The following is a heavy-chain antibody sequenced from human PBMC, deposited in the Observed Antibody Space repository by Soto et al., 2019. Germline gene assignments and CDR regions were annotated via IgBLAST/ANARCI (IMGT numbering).Heavy chain of an antibody. CDR3: ARSYDINSWFDA. CDR1: GGSIISGGYY. Sequence: SARLPLTYSVPGGSIISGGYYWCWIRQHPGPGLEWIGYIYYSGSTYYNPSLKSRVTISVDTSKNQFSLKLSSVTAADTAVYYGARSYDINSWFDACGQVPMVTLAS. D-gene: IGHD3-9*01. CDR2: IYYSGST. J-gene: IGHJ5*02. V-gene: IGHV4-31*03.